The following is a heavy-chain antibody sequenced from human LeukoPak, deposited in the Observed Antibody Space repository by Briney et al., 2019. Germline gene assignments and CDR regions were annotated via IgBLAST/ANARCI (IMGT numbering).Heavy chain of an antibody. V-gene: IGHV1-8*01. CDR2: MNPNSANT. Sequence: GASVKVSCKASGYTFTSYDINWVRQATGQGLEWMGWMNPNSANTGYAQKFQGRVTMTRDTSISTAYMELSSLRSEDTAVYYCAREATAAPGPHPQYFFDYWGRGTLVTVSS. CDR3: AREATAAPGPHPQYFFDY. J-gene: IGHJ4*02. D-gene: IGHD6-13*01. CDR1: GYTFTSYD.